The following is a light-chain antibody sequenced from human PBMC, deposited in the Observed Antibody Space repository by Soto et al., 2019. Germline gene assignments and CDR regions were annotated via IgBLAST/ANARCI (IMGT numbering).Light chain of an antibody. CDR1: QSVSSN. V-gene: IGKV3D-15*01. CDR3: QQYHDWPLT. J-gene: IGKJ4*01. Sequence: VVTKPPSTLSVSPGERATPPSSPSQSVSSNLAWYQQRPAQTPRHLIYDVSTRATGVPTRFSGSGSATEFTLSISRLQSEDFAVYYCQQYHDWPLTFGGGTKVDIK. CDR2: DVS.